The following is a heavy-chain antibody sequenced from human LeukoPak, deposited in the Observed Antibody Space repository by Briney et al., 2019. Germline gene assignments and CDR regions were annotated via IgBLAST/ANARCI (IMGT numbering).Heavy chain of an antibody. CDR3: AKDLRGAASI. CDR2: TSYDGSNK. V-gene: IGHV3-30*18. Sequence: GRSLRLSCAASGFTFSSYGMHWVRQAPGKGLEWVAVTSYDGSNKYYADSVKGRFTISRDNSKNTLYLQMNSLRAEDTAVYYCAKDLRGAASIWGQGTLVTVSS. D-gene: IGHD1-26*01. J-gene: IGHJ4*02. CDR1: GFTFSSYG.